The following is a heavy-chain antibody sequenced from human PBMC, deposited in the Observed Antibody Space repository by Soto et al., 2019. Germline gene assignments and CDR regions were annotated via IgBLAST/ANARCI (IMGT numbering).Heavy chain of an antibody. Sequence: QVQLVQSGAEVKKPGASVKVSCKASGYTFTSYGISWVRQAPGQGLEWMGWISAYNGNTNYAQKLQGRVTMTTDTAPSTAYMELRSLRSDDTAVYYCARAEGSCSGGSCYFDSAFDIWGQGTMVTVSS. CDR2: ISAYNGNT. J-gene: IGHJ3*02. CDR3: ARAEGSCSGGSCYFDSAFDI. D-gene: IGHD2-15*01. CDR1: GYTFTSYG. V-gene: IGHV1-18*01.